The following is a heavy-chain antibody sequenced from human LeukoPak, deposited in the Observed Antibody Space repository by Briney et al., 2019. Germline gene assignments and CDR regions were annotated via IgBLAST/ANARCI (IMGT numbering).Heavy chain of an antibody. Sequence: GGSLTLSCAAYGFTVRNTYMNWVSQAPGKGLEWVSVIYSGGGTYYADSVKGRFTISRDNSKNTLYLQMNSLRAEDTAVYYCVRDDRRYGDYGYFDYWGQGTLVTVSS. D-gene: IGHD4-17*01. CDR2: IYSGGGT. J-gene: IGHJ4*02. V-gene: IGHV3-66*01. CDR1: GFTVRNTY. CDR3: VRDDRRYGDYGYFDY.